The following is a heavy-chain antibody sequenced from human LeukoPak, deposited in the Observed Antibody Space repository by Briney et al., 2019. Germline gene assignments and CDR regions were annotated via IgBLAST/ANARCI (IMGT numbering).Heavy chain of an antibody. D-gene: IGHD1-26*01. CDR2: ISGSGGST. CDR1: GFTFSSYA. V-gene: IGHV3-23*01. CDR3: AKMGATLYYYYYGMDV. Sequence: PGGSLRLSCAASGFTFSSYAMSWIRQAPVKGLEWVSAISGSGGSTYYADSVKGRFTISRDNSKNTLYLQMNSLRAEDTAVYYCAKMGATLYYYYYGMDVWGQGTTVTVSS. J-gene: IGHJ6*02.